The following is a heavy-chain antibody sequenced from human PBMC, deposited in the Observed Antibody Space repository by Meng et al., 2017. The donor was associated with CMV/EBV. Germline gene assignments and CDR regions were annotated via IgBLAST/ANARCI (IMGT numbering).Heavy chain of an antibody. D-gene: IGHD1-14*01. CDR2: ISSSSSYI. CDR3: ARGFSITALSDY. V-gene: IGHV3-21*01. Sequence: GESLKISCAASGFTFSSYWMHWVRQAPGKGLVWVSSISSSSSYIYYADSVKGRFTISRDNAKNSLYLQMNSLRAEDTAVYYCARGFSITALSDYWGQGTLVTVSS. CDR1: GFTFSSYW. J-gene: IGHJ4*02.